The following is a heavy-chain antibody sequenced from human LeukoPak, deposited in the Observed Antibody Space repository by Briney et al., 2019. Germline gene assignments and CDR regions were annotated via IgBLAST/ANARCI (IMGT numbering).Heavy chain of an antibody. D-gene: IGHD6-19*01. CDR1: GFTFSSYW. Sequence: GESLKISCAASGFTFSSYWMSWVRQAPGKGLEWVANIKQDGSEKYYVDSVKGRFTISRDNANNSLYLQMNSLRAEDTAVYYCARGGIAVAGTRENYYYYYMDVWGKGTTVTVSS. CDR3: ARGGIAVAGTRENYYYYYMDV. CDR2: IKQDGSEK. V-gene: IGHV3-7*01. J-gene: IGHJ6*03.